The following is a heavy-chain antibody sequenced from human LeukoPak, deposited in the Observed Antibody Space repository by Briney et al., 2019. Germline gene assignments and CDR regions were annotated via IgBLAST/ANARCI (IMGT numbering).Heavy chain of an antibody. J-gene: IGHJ4*02. CDR1: GFSVGSHY. CDR3: AKLPIY. Sequence: GGSLRLSCAASGFSVGSHYMTWVRQAPGQGLEWVSVIYIDGSTYYADSVGGRFTISRDNTKNTLYLQMNSLRPEDTAVYYCAKLPIYWGQGALVTVSS. CDR2: IYIDGST. D-gene: IGHD4-23*01. V-gene: IGHV3-66*02.